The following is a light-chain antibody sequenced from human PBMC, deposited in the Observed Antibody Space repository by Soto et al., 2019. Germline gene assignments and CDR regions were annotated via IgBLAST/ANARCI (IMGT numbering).Light chain of an antibody. CDR1: QSIRSW. V-gene: IGKV1-5*03. CDR3: QQYNSYPWT. Sequence: DIQMTQSPSTLSASVGDRVTITCRASQSIRSWLAWYQQKPGRAPKLLIYMASSLESGVPSRFSGSGSGTEFTLTISSLQPYDFATYYCQQYNSYPWTFGQGTKVEIK. J-gene: IGKJ1*01. CDR2: MAS.